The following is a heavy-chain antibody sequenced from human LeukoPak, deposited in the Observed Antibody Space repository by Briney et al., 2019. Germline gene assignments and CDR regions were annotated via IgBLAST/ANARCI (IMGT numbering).Heavy chain of an antibody. V-gene: IGHV3-33*08. CDR2: IWYDGSNK. J-gene: IGHJ4*02. D-gene: IGHD6-19*01. CDR1: GFTFSSYG. CDR3: ARDGAVAGTADY. Sequence: GGSLRLSCAASGFTFSSYGMHWLRQAPGKGLEWVAVIWYDGSNKYYADSVKGRFTISRDNSKNTLYLQMNSLRAEDTAVYYCARDGAVAGTADYWGQGTLVTVSS.